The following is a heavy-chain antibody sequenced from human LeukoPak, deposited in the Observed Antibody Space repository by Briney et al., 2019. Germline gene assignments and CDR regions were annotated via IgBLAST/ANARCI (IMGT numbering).Heavy chain of an antibody. CDR1: GFTFSRYA. Sequence: GGSLRLSCAASGFTFSRYAMTWVRQAPGKGLEWVSSLSDSGSNTYYADSVKGRFTISRDNSKNTLYLQMNSLRAEDTAVYYCAKESGYSSGWYGGDFDYWGQGTLVTVSS. CDR2: LSDSGSNT. CDR3: AKESGYSSGWYGGDFDY. J-gene: IGHJ4*02. D-gene: IGHD6-19*01. V-gene: IGHV3-23*01.